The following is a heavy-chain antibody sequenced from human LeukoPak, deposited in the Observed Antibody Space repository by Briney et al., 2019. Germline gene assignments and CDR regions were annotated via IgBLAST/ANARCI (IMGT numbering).Heavy chain of an antibody. Sequence: ASVKVSCKASGYTFTSYDINWVRQATGQGLEWMGWMNPNSGNTGYAQKFQGRVTMTRNTSISAAYMELSSLRSEDTAVYYCARGNYGNGWYDPPDYWGQGTLVTVSS. CDR3: ARGNYGNGWYDPPDY. V-gene: IGHV1-8*01. J-gene: IGHJ4*02. CDR2: MNPNSGNT. D-gene: IGHD6-19*01. CDR1: GYTFTSYD.